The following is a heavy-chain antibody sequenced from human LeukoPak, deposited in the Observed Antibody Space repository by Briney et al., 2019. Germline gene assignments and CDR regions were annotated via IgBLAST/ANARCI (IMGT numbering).Heavy chain of an antibody. CDR1: GYTFTSYG. CDR2: INAYNGNT. V-gene: IGHV1-18*04. Sequence: ASVKVSCKASGYTFTSYGISWVRQAPGQGLEWMAWINAYNGNTNYAQKLQGRVTMTTDTSTSTAYMELRSLRSDDTAVYYCARNRPPPRSCTNGVCYFADYYYYYMDVWGKGTTVTVSS. J-gene: IGHJ6*03. D-gene: IGHD2-8*01. CDR3: ARNRPPPRSCTNGVCYFADYYYYYMDV.